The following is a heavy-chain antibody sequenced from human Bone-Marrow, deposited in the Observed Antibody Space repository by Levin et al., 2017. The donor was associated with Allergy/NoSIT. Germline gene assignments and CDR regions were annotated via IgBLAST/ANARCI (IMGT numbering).Heavy chain of an antibody. V-gene: IGHV3-7*01. Sequence: LSLTCAASGLTSSSYWMTWVRQAPGKGLEWVANIKQDGSEKYYVDSVKGRFTISRDNAKNSLYLQMNSLRVEDTAVYYCALGAMVTYWGQGTLVSVSS. J-gene: IGHJ4*02. CDR1: GLTSSSYW. D-gene: IGHD5-18*01. CDR3: ALGAMVTY. CDR2: IKQDGSEK.